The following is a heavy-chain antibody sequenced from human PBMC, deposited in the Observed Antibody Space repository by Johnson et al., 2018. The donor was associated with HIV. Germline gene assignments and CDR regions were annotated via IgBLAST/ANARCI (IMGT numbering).Heavy chain of an antibody. CDR2: IWCGGSNK. V-gene: IGHV3-33*01. Sequence: QMLLVESGGGVVQPGGSLRLSCAASGFTFSSFGMNWVRQAPGRGLEWEALIWCGGSNKYNADSVKGRFTISRDISKNTLHLQMNSLRAEDTAVYYCARGGIIHDAFDIWGQGTMVTVSS. CDR1: GFTFSSFG. CDR3: ARGGIIHDAFDI. D-gene: IGHD1-1*01. J-gene: IGHJ3*02.